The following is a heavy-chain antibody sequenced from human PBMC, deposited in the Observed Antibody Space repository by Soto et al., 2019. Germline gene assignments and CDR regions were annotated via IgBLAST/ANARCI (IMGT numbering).Heavy chain of an antibody. CDR1: GGTFSSYA. CDR3: ARGAPYARDDLWSGYLGVSDDYYGMDV. D-gene: IGHD3-3*01. J-gene: IGHJ6*02. Sequence: SVKVSCKASGGTFSSYAISWVRQVPGQGLEWMGGIIPLFGTANYAQKFQGRVTITADGSTSTVYMEMTSLRSQDTAMYFCARGAPYARDDLWSGYLGVSDDYYGMDVWGQGTMVTVSS. V-gene: IGHV1-69*13. CDR2: IIPLFGTA.